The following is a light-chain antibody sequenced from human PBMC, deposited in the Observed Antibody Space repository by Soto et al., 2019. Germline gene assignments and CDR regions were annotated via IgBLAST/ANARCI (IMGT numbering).Light chain of an antibody. CDR1: SSDLGTYNS. CDR3: QAYDYSLTAFV. Sequence: QSALTQPRSVSGSPGQSVTISCTGTSSDLGTYNSVSWYQQYPGKAPKPTIYDVSKRPSGVPDRFSGSKSDNTASLTISGLQAEDEADYYCQAYDYSLTAFVFGGGTKLTVL. J-gene: IGLJ3*02. CDR2: DVS. V-gene: IGLV2-11*01.